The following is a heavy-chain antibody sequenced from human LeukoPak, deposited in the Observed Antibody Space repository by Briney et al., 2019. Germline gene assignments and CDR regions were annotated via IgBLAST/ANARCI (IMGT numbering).Heavy chain of an antibody. CDR2: INPNSGGT. D-gene: IGHD2-21*01. J-gene: IGHJ4*02. V-gene: IGHV1-2*02. Sequence: ASVKVSCKASGYTFTSYGISWVRQAPGQGLEWMGWINPNSGGTNYAQKFQGRVTMTRDTSISTAYMELSRLRSDDTAVYYCARVGGRFAIGPEYWGQGTLVTVSS. CDR3: ARVGGRFAIGPEY. CDR1: GYTFTSYG.